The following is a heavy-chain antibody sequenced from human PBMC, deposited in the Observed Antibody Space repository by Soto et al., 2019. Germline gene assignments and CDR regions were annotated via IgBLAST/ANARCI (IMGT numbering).Heavy chain of an antibody. V-gene: IGHV4-34*01. D-gene: IGHD6-6*01. J-gene: IGHJ5*02. CDR1: GASIRSTDYY. CDR2: INHSGST. CDR3: ARGGRIAARRGGWYGNWFDP. Sequence: SETLSLTCTVSGASIRSTDYYWSWIRQAPGKGLEWIGEINHSGSTNYNPSLKSRVTISVDTSKNQFSLKLSSVTAADTAVYYCARGGRIAARRGGWYGNWFDPWGQGTLVTVSS.